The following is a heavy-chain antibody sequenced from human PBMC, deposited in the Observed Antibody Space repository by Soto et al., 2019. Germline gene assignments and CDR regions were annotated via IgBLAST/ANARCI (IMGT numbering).Heavy chain of an antibody. Sequence: GGSLRLSCAASGFTFSSYSMNWVRQAPGKGLEWVSFSSSSSNYIYYADSVKGRFTISRDNAKNSLYMQMNSLRAEDTAVYYCARDGHSSGWNPDAFDIWGRGTMVTVSS. CDR3: ARDGHSSGWNPDAFDI. J-gene: IGHJ3*02. V-gene: IGHV3-21*01. CDR2: SSSSSNYI. D-gene: IGHD6-19*01. CDR1: GFTFSSYS.